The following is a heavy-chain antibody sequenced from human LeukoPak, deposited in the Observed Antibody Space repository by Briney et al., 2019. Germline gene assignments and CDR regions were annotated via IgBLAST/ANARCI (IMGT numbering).Heavy chain of an antibody. V-gene: IGHV4-4*02. D-gene: IGHD2-2*01. J-gene: IGHJ6*03. CDR3: ARQQYCSSTSCRFGYYYYMDV. CDR2: IYHSGST. CDR1: GGSISSSNW. Sequence: PSGTLSLTCAVSGGSISSSNWWSWVRQPPGKGLEWIGEIYHSGSTNYNPSLKSRVTISVDKSKNQFSLKLSSVTAADTAVYYCARQQYCSSTSCRFGYYYYMDVWGKGTTVTVSS.